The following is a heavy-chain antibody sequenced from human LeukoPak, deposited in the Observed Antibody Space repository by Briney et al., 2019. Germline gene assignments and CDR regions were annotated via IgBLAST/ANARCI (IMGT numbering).Heavy chain of an antibody. Sequence: GGSLRLSCAASGFTFSTYAMHWVRQTPGKGLEWVALVSYDGSNKYYADSVKGRSTISRDNSKNTLYLQMNSLRAEDTAVYYCAKGLYQFDYWGQGTLVTVSS. V-gene: IGHV3-30*04. D-gene: IGHD3-16*02. CDR2: VSYDGSNK. CDR3: AKGLYQFDY. CDR1: GFTFSTYA. J-gene: IGHJ4*02.